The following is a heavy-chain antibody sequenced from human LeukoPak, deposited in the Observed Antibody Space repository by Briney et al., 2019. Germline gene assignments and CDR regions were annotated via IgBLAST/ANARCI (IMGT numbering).Heavy chain of an antibody. D-gene: IGHD4-17*01. Sequence: SETLSLTCDVSGVSFSTYYWSWLRQSPEKGLEWSGEVNHSGYTNYNPSLKGRVTISVDTSKNQFSLKLSSVTAADTAVYYCARQLYGSDYWGQGTLVTVSS. J-gene: IGHJ4*02. CDR2: VNHSGYT. V-gene: IGHV4-34*01. CDR3: ARQLYGSDY. CDR1: GVSFSTYY.